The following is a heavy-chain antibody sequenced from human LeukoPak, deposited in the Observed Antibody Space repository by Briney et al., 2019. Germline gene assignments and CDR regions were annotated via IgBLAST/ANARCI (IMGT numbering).Heavy chain of an antibody. D-gene: IGHD3-16*01. Sequence: PGGSLRLSCAASGFTFSSYGMHWVRQAPGKGLEWVSLIWYDGSNKYYADPVKGRFTISRDNSKNTLYLQMNSLRAEDTAVYYCARDWGKGDYWGQGTLVTVSS. CDR3: ARDWGKGDY. CDR1: GFTFSSYG. CDR2: IWYDGSNK. V-gene: IGHV3-33*01. J-gene: IGHJ4*02.